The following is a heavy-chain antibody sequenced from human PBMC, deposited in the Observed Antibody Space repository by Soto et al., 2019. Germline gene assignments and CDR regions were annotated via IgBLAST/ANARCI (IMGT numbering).Heavy chain of an antibody. CDR1: GYTLTSYA. CDR2: INAGNGNT. V-gene: IGHV1-3*01. CDR3: ARNWQWLGINWFDP. J-gene: IGHJ5*02. D-gene: IGHD6-19*01. Sequence: ASVKVSCKASGYTLTSYAMHWVRQAPGQRLEWMGWINAGNGNTKYSQKFQGRVTITRDTSASTAYMELSSLRSEDTAVYYCARNWQWLGINWFDPWGQGTLVTVSS.